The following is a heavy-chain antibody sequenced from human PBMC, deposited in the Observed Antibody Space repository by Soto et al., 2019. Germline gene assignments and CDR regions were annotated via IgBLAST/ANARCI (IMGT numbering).Heavy chain of an antibody. Sequence: PSETLSLTCAVYGGSFSGYYWSWIRQPPGKGLEWIGEINHSGSTNYNPSLKSRVTISVDTSKNQFSLKLSSVTAADTAVYYCARATFGGVTMWVTGAQNKRYYFDYWGQGTLVTVSS. J-gene: IGHJ4*02. CDR2: INHSGST. CDR1: GGSFSGYY. V-gene: IGHV4-34*01. CDR3: ARATFGGVTMWVTGAQNKRYYFDY. D-gene: IGHD3-16*01.